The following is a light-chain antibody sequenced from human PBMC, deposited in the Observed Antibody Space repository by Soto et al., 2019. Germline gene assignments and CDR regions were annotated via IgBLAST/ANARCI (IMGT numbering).Light chain of an antibody. CDR1: SSDVGSYNY. CDR2: DVS. CDR3: NSYTRSCSLV. J-gene: IGLJ1*01. V-gene: IGLV2-14*03. Sequence: QSVRTQPASGSGAPGRAITISSTGTSSDVGSYNYVSWYQQHPGKAPKLMIYDVSNRPSGVSNRFSGSKSGNPASLTISGLQAEEEAEYYCNSYTRSCSLVFGTGTKVTVL.